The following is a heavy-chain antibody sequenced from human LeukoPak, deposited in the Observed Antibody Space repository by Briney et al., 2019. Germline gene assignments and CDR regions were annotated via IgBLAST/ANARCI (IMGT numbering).Heavy chain of an antibody. Sequence: SETLSLTCTVSGGSISSYYWSWIRQPAGKGLEWIGRIYTSGSTNYNPSLKSRVTMSVDTSKNQFSLKLSSVTAADTAVYYCAGDSMVRGVIILFDYWGQGTLVTVSS. D-gene: IGHD3-10*01. CDR3: AGDSMVRGVIILFDY. CDR2: IYTSGST. V-gene: IGHV4-4*07. J-gene: IGHJ4*02. CDR1: GGSISSYY.